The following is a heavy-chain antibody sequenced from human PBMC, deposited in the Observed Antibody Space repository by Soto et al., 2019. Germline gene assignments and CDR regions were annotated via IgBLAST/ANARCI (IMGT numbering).Heavy chain of an antibody. CDR1: GFTFSSYA. Sequence: GGSLRLSCAASGFTFSSYAMSWVRQAPGKGLEWVSAISGSGGSTYYADSVKGRFTISRDNAKNTLYLQMNSLRAEDKAVDYCSNDKALGAAAGDYWGQGTLVTVSS. CDR3: SNDKALGAAAGDY. D-gene: IGHD6-13*01. J-gene: IGHJ4*02. V-gene: IGHV3-23*01. CDR2: ISGSGGST.